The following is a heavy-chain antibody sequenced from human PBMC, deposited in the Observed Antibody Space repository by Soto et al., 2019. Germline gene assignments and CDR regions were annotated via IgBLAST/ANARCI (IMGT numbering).Heavy chain of an antibody. J-gene: IGHJ4*02. D-gene: IGHD4-17*01. V-gene: IGHV4-34*01. Sequence: PSETLSLTCAVYGGSFSGYYWSWIRQPPGKGLEWIGEINHSGSTNYNPSLKSRVTISVDTSKNQFSLKLSSVTAADTAVYYCARYYGGKVLGYWGQGTLVTVSS. CDR3: ARYYGGKVLGY. CDR2: INHSGST. CDR1: GGSFSGYY.